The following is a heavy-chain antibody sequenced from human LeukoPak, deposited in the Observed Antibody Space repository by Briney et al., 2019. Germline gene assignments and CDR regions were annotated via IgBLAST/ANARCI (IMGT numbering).Heavy chain of an antibody. J-gene: IGHJ4*02. V-gene: IGHV3-48*03. CDR2: ISSSGSTI. CDR3: AREPTYTNSWYTSCDY. D-gene: IGHD6-19*01. Sequence: GGSLRLSCAASGFTSSSYEMNWVRQAPGKGLEWVSYISSSGSTIYYADSVKGRFTISRDNAKSSLYLQMSSLRAEDTAVYYCAREPTYTNSWYTSCDYWGQGTLVTVSS. CDR1: GFTSSSYE.